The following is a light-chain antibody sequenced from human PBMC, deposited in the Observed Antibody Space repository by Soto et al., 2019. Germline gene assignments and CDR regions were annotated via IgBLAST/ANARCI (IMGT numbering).Light chain of an antibody. J-gene: IGKJ5*01. V-gene: IGKV1-5*01. CDR3: QQLLSYPIT. CDR2: DVS. Sequence: DIQMTQSPSTLSASVGERVTITCRACQSVTNWLAWYQQKPGKAPKLLIYDVSSLESGVPSRFSGSGSGTEFILTISSLQPEDFATYYCQQLLSYPITFGQGTRLEI. CDR1: QSVTNW.